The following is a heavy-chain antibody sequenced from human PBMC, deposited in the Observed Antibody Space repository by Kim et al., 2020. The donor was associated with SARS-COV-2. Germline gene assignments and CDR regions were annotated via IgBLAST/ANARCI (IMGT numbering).Heavy chain of an antibody. V-gene: IGHV3-64D*08. CDR2: ISSDGHYT. CDR1: GFTFSSNV. J-gene: IGHJ4*02. Sequence: GGSLRLSCSDSGFTFSSNVMHWVRQAPGQGLEYLSAISSDGHYTYYADSVRGRFTISRDNSKNTLYLQMTSLRVEDSAMYYCVKRGPSSWYYDYWGQGTLAPSPQ. D-gene: IGHD6-13*01. CDR3: VKRGPSSWYYDY.